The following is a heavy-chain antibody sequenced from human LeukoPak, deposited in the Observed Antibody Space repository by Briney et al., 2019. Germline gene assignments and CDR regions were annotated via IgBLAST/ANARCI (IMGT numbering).Heavy chain of an antibody. Sequence: SETLSLTCTVSGGSITINNCYWGWIRQPPGKGLEWIGNIHYSGSTFYNPSLKSRVTTSVDTSKNQFSLKLSSVTAADTAVYYCARRRSSGSYTWFDPWGQGTPVTVSP. V-gene: IGHV4-39*01. CDR3: ARRRSSGSYTWFDP. CDR2: IHYSGST. CDR1: GGSITINNCY. J-gene: IGHJ5*02. D-gene: IGHD1-26*01.